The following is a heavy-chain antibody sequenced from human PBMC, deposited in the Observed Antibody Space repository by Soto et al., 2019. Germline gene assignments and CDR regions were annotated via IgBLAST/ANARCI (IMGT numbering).Heavy chain of an antibody. CDR1: GVSITSGSYY. D-gene: IGHD3-22*01. Sequence: HVQLQESGPGPVTPSQTLSLSCTVSGVSITSGSYYWTWVRQSPGKGLEWIGYRYYSGNTYYNPSLHGRATISVDTSNNQCSLKLTSVTAAETAVYYCARGGYDTSGQTFIGWGPDCWGQGTLVTVSS. CDR3: ARGGYDTSGQTFIGWGPDC. V-gene: IGHV4-30-4*01. CDR2: RYYSGNT. J-gene: IGHJ4*02.